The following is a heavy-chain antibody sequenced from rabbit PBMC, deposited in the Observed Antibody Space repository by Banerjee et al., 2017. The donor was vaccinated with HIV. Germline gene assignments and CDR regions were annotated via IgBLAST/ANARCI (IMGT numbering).Heavy chain of an antibody. CDR1: GFSFSSSYD. V-gene: IGHV1S45*01. CDR3: ARDTGTSFSTYGMDL. J-gene: IGHJ3*01. D-gene: IGHD8-1*01. CDR2: IYTGNVKT. Sequence: QEQLVESGGGLVKPGASLTLTCTASGFSFSSSYDMCWVRQAPGKGLEWIGCIYTGNVKTYYASWAKGRFTISKSSSTTVTLQMTSLTAADTATYFCARDTGTSFSTYGMDLWGQGTLVTVS.